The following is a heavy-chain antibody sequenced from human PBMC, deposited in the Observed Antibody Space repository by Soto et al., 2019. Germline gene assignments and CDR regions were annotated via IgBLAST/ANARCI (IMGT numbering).Heavy chain of an antibody. CDR2: IIPIFGTA. CDR1: GGTFSSYA. CDR3: ARDPMLVVPAVITYYYYGMDV. D-gene: IGHD2-2*02. Sequence: QVQLVQSGAEVKKPGSSVKVSCKASGGTFSSYAISWVRQAPGQGLEWMGGIIPIFGTANYAQKFQGRVTITADEYTITAYMELSRLRSEDTAVYYCARDPMLVVPAVITYYYYGMDVWGQGTTVTVSS. J-gene: IGHJ6*02. V-gene: IGHV1-69*12.